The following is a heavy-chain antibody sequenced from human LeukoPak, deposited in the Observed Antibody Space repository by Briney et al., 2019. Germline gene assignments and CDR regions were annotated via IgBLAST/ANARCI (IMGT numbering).Heavy chain of an antibody. CDR3: ARHGALQQWLVKDYFDY. J-gene: IGHJ4*02. D-gene: IGHD6-19*01. Sequence: SETLSLTCTVSGGSISSSSYYWGWIRQPPGKGLEWIGSIYYSGSTYYNPSLKSRVTISVDTSKNQFSLKLSSVTAADMAVYYCARHGALQQWLVKDYFDYWGQGTLVTVSS. V-gene: IGHV4-39*01. CDR2: IYYSGST. CDR1: GGSISSSSYY.